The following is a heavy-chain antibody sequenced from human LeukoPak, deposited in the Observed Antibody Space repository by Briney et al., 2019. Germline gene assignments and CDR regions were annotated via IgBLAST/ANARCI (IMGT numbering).Heavy chain of an antibody. V-gene: IGHV4-61*02. D-gene: IGHD1-1*01. J-gene: IGHJ4*02. CDR3: ARDRGTWNDDGFDY. CDR2: IYISGST. CDR1: GGSISSISYY. Sequence: SETLSLTCTVSGGSISSISYYWGWIRQPAGKGLEWIGRIYISGSTNYNPSLKSRVTMSVDTSKNQFSLKLSSVTAADTAVYYCARDRGTWNDDGFDYWGQGTLVTVSS.